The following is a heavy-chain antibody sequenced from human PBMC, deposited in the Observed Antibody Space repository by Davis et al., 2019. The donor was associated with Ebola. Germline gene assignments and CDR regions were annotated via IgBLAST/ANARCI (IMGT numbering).Heavy chain of an antibody. J-gene: IGHJ3*02. Sequence: LRLSCTVSGGSISSGGYYWSWIRQHPGKGLEWIGYIYYSRSTYYNPSLKSRVTISVDTSKNQFSLKLSSVTAADTAVYYCAREHTTVNAFDIWGQGTMVTVSS. D-gene: IGHD4-17*01. CDR3: AREHTTVNAFDI. V-gene: IGHV4-31*03. CDR2: IYYSRST. CDR1: GGSISSGGYY.